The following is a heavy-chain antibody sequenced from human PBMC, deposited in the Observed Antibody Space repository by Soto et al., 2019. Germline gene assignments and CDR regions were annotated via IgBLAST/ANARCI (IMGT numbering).Heavy chain of an antibody. Sequence: QVQLVQSGAEVRKPGASVKVSCKASGYTFTTYGISWVRQAPGQGLEWMGWLSGYNGHTKYAQKFQGRVTMTTDTSTSAVYMDLRSLRSDGTAVYYCVREGEMPYYYYGLDVWGQGTTVTVSS. CDR1: GYTFTTYG. CDR2: LSGYNGHT. J-gene: IGHJ6*02. CDR3: VREGEMPYYYYGLDV. V-gene: IGHV1-18*01. D-gene: IGHD3-16*01.